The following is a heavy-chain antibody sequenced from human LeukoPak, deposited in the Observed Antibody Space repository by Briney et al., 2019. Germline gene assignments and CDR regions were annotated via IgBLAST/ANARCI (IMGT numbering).Heavy chain of an antibody. V-gene: IGHV1-2*02. CDR2: INPNSGGT. CDR3: ARDLTHYYDSSGYGVFDY. CDR1: GYTFTSYD. Sequence: ASVKVSCKASGYTFTSYDINWVRQAPGQGLEWMGWINPNSGGTNYAQKFQGRVTMTRDASISTAYMELSRLRSDDTAVYYCARDLTHYYDSSGYGVFDYWGQGTLVTVSS. D-gene: IGHD3-22*01. J-gene: IGHJ4*02.